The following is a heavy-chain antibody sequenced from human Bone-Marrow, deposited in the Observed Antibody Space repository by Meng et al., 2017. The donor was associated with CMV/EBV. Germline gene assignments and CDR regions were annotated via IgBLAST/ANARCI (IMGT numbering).Heavy chain of an antibody. Sequence: SLKISCAASGFTFDDYAMHWVRQAPGKGLEWVSGISWNSGSIGYADSVKGRFTISRGNAKNSLYLQMNSLRAEDTALYYCAKDTNYYGSGEGFDAFDIWGQGTMVTVSS. V-gene: IGHV3-9*01. J-gene: IGHJ3*02. D-gene: IGHD3-10*01. CDR3: AKDTNYYGSGEGFDAFDI. CDR1: GFTFDDYA. CDR2: ISWNSGSI.